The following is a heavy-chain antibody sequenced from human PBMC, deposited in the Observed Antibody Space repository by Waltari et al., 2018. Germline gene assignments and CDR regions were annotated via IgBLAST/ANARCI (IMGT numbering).Heavy chain of an antibody. D-gene: IGHD3-22*01. V-gene: IGHV1-69*01. CDR2: IIPIFGTA. J-gene: IGHJ4*02. CDR3: ATLGRHYYDSSLEAPDFDY. Sequence: QVQLVQSGAEVKKPGSSVKVSCKASGGTFSSYAISWVRQAPGQGLEWMGGIIPIFGTANYAQKFQGRVTSTADESTSTAYMELSSLRSEDTAVYYCATLGRHYYDSSLEAPDFDYWGQGTLVTVSS. CDR1: GGTFSSYA.